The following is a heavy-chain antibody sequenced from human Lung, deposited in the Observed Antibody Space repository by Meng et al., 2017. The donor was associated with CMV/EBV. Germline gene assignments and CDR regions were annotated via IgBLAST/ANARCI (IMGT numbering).Heavy chain of an antibody. J-gene: IGHJ1*01. V-gene: IGHV4-59*01. CDR2: IYKTGVT. Sequence: SETLSLTCIVSDGSISTYYWSWVRQSPVKGLESIGYIYKTGVTNYNPSLKGRATMSLDTSKNQFSLRLTSLTAADTAVYYCAQTARIPDDWSQGTLVTVSS. CDR3: AQTARIPDD. CDR1: DGSISTYY. D-gene: IGHD2-21*01.